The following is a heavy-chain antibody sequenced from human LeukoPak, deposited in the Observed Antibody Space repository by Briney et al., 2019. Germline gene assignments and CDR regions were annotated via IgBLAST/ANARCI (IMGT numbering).Heavy chain of an antibody. D-gene: IGHD4-17*01. CDR3: VSLPRTTVTTSGDY. CDR1: GLTFSTYP. V-gene: IGHV3-30*03. J-gene: IGHJ4*02. CDR2: LSYDGSNN. Sequence: GGSLRLSCAASGLTFSTYPMHWVRQAPGKGLEWVAVLSYDGSNNFYADSVKGRFTIARDNSKNTLYLQMSSLRPEDTAVYYCVSLPRTTVTTSGDYWGQGTLVTVSS.